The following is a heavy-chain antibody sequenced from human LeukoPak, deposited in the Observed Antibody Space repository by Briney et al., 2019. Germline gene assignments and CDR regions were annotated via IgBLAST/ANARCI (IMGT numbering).Heavy chain of an antibody. Sequence: SETLSLTCTASGGSISDYYWNWIRQPPGKGLEWVAYVHYSGTTKYNPSLQSRVTTAVDMSKKEVSLRLDSVTAADTAVYYCAGDMRGSAKVWFDSWGQGVQVIVSS. V-gene: IGHV4-59*12. J-gene: IGHJ5*01. CDR1: GGSISDYY. D-gene: IGHD3-10*01. CDR2: VHYSGTT. CDR3: AGDMRGSAKVWFDS.